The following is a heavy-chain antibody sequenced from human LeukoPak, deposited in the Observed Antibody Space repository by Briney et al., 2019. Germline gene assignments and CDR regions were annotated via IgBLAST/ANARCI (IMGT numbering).Heavy chain of an antibody. Sequence: GESLTISCKGSGYSFTSYWIGWVGQMPGKGLEWMGIIYPGDSDTRYSPSFQGQVTISADKSISAAYLQWSSLKASDTAMYYCARIKEQWLAYFDYWGQGTLVTVSS. V-gene: IGHV5-51*01. CDR3: ARIKEQWLAYFDY. CDR2: IYPGDSDT. J-gene: IGHJ4*02. D-gene: IGHD6-19*01. CDR1: GYSFTSYW.